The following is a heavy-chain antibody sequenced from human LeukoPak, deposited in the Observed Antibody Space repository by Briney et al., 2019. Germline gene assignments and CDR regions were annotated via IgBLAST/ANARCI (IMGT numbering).Heavy chain of an antibody. D-gene: IGHD3-3*01. CDR1: GFTFSSYW. CDR2: IKQDGSEK. Sequence: GGCLRLSCAASGFTFSSYWMSWVRQAPGKGLEWVANIKQDGSEKYYVDSVKGRFTISRENAKNSLYLKMKNLRAEDTAVYYCARVARDTIFGVVINYYYYMDVWGKGTTVTVSS. CDR3: ARVARDTIFGVVINYYYYMDV. J-gene: IGHJ6*03. V-gene: IGHV3-7*01.